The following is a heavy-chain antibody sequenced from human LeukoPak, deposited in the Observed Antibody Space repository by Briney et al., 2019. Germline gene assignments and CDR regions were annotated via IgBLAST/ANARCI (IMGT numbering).Heavy chain of an antibody. CDR1: GFTFSSYW. CDR2: INSDGSST. D-gene: IGHD3-10*01. V-gene: IGHV3-74*01. Sequence: GGSLRLSCAASGFTFSSYWMHWVRQAPGKGLVWVSRINSDGSSTSYADSVKGRFTISRDNAKNTLYLQMNSLRAEDTAVYYCARAGKLLWFGRPTFDYWGQGTLVTVSS. CDR3: ARAGKLLWFGRPTFDY. J-gene: IGHJ4*02.